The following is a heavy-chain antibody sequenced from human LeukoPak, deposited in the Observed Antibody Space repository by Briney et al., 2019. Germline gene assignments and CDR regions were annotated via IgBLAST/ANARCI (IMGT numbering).Heavy chain of an antibody. CDR3: ARGSYYYDSGNYYGY. D-gene: IGHD3-10*01. V-gene: IGHV4-34*01. Sequence: SETLSLTCTVSGGSISSYYWSWIRQPPGKGLEWIGEINHSGSTNYNPSLKSRVTISIDTSKNQFSVKLSSVTAADTTVYYCARGSYYYDSGNYYGYWGQGTLVTVSS. CDR1: GGSISSYY. CDR2: INHSGST. J-gene: IGHJ4*02.